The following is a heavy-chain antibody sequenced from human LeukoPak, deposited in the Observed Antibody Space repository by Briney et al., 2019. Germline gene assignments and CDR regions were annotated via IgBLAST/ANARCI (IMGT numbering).Heavy chain of an antibody. J-gene: IGHJ3*02. CDR2: VSGGGDST. CDR3: ARDFGHYDSSGYYLRAFDI. D-gene: IGHD3-22*01. CDR1: GFTFSSYA. Sequence: GGSLRLSCAGSGFTFSSYAMNWVRQAPGKGLEWVSSVSGGGDSTYYTDSVKGRFTISRDNSKNTLYLQMNSLRAEDTAVYYCARDFGHYDSSGYYLRAFDIWGQGTMVTVSS. V-gene: IGHV3-23*01.